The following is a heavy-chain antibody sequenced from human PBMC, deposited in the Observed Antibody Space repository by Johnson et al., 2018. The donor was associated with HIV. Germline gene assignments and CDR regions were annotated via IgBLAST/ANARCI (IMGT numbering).Heavy chain of an antibody. CDR2: ISGSGGST. CDR3: ARDYYDLPWGYDAFDI. CDR1: GFTFSSYA. Sequence: MLLVESGGGVVQPGRSLRLSCAASGFTFSSYAMSWVRQAPGKGLEWVSAISGSGGSTYYADSVKGRFTISRDNSKNTLYLQMDSLRAEDTAVYYCARDYYDLPWGYDAFDIWGQGTMVTVSS. V-gene: IGHV3-23*04. J-gene: IGHJ3*02. D-gene: IGHD3-22*01.